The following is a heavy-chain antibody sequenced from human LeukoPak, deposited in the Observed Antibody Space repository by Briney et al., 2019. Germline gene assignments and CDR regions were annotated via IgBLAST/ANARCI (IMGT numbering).Heavy chain of an antibody. D-gene: IGHD3-22*01. CDR2: IIPIFGTT. CDR3: ASRTYTYDSSGYYRRNYYFDY. V-gene: IGHV1-69*13. Sequence: SVKVSCKASGGTFSSYAISWVRQGPGQGLELMGGIIPIFGTTNYAQKLQGRVTITADESTSTAYMELSSLRSEDTAVYYCASRTYTYDSSGYYRRNYYFDYWGQGTLVTVSS. CDR1: GGTFSSYA. J-gene: IGHJ4*02.